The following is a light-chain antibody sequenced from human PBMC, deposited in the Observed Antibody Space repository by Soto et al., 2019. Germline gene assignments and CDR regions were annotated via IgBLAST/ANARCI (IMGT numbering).Light chain of an antibody. CDR1: QNVRTF. CDR3: QQCGSLPGT. J-gene: IGKJ1*01. V-gene: IGKV3-11*01. CDR2: AAS. Sequence: EVVLTQSPATLSLSPGERATLSCRASQNVRTFLDWYQQKPGQAPRLLIYAASNRATGIPARFSGSGSGTDFTLTISSLEPEDFAVYYCQQCGSLPGTFGQGTKVESK.